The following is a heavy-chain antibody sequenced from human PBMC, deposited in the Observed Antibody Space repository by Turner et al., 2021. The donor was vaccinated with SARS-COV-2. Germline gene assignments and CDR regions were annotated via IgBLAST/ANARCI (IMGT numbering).Heavy chain of an antibody. D-gene: IGHD3-3*01. CDR3: ARGPRGYDFWSGYPNWFDP. V-gene: IGHV1-2*02. CDR2: INPNSGGT. CDR1: VYTVSGYY. Sequence: VKLVQSGAAVKKPRASVKVSCKASVYTVSGYYMHWVRTAPGPGLEGMGWINPNSGGTNYAQKFQGRVTMTSDTSISTAYMELSRLRSDDTAVYYCARGPRGYDFWSGYPNWFDPWGQGTLVTVSS. J-gene: IGHJ5*02.